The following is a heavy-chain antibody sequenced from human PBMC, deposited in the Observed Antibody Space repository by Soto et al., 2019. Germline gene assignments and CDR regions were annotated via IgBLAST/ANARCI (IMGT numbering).Heavy chain of an antibody. Sequence: ASVKVSCKASGYTFTSYDINWVRQATGQGLEWMGWMNPNSGNTGYAQKFQGRVTMTRNTSISTAYMELSSLRSEDTAVYYCARAYNLAGPAYYVMYVWGKGTTVTVSS. CDR2: MNPNSGNT. D-gene: IGHD3-16*01. CDR3: ARAYNLAGPAYYVMYV. J-gene: IGHJ6*04. CDR1: GYTFTSYD. V-gene: IGHV1-8*01.